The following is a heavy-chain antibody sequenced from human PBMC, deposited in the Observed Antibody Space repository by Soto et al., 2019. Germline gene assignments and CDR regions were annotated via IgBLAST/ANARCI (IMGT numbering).Heavy chain of an antibody. D-gene: IGHD1-26*01. J-gene: IGHJ6*01. CDR1: GGSISSSNW. Sequence: QVQLQESGPGLVKPSGTLSLTCAVSGGSISSSNWWSWVRQPPGKGLEWIGEIYHSGSTNYNPSLKSRITTSVAKSNHQFSLKLTSVTAAETAVYSCARVRGSYYYGMDGWGQGTTGTVSS. V-gene: IGHV4-4*02. CDR3: ARVRGSYYYGMDG. CDR2: IYHSGST.